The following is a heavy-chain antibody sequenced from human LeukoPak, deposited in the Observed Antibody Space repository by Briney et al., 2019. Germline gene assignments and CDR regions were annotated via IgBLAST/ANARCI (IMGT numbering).Heavy chain of an antibody. CDR1: GFTITSYG. V-gene: IGHV1-38-4*01. D-gene: IGHD3-22*01. Sequence: ASVKVTCSFSGFTITSYGIHWVQQSPGQGLEWMGWINPGNGSPSYAKKFQGRFTMTRYMSTTTAYTDLSSLTSEDMAVYYYARHLTDYYDSSGQGDDWSEGHLVTVSS. CDR3: ARHLTDYYDSSGQGDD. CDR2: INPGNGSP. J-gene: IGHJ4*02.